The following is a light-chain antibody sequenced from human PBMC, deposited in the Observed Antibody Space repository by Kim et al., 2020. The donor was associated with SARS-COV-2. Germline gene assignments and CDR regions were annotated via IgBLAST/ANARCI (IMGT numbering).Light chain of an antibody. CDR2: GAS. CDR1: QSVSSN. J-gene: IGKJ2*01. Sequence: SVSPAETATLSCRASQSVSSNLAWYQQKPGQAPRLLIYGASTRATGIPARFSGSGSGTEFTLTISSLQSEDFAVYYCQQYNNWPYTFGQGTKLEI. V-gene: IGKV3-15*01. CDR3: QQYNNWPYT.